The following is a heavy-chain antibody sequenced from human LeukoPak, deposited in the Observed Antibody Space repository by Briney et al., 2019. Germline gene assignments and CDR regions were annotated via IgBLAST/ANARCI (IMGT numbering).Heavy chain of an antibody. CDR1: GASISSSDYY. D-gene: IGHD6-19*01. CDR2: LYSGGPT. Sequence: PSETLSLTRTVSGASISSSDYYWGWIRQPPGKGLEWIGSLYSGGPTYYNPSLKSRVTVSVDTSKNQFSLKVTSVTAADTAVYSCASGGYSSGWYGSFDIWGQWTVVTVSS. J-gene: IGHJ3*02. V-gene: IGHV4-39*01. CDR3: ASGGYSSGWYGSFDI.